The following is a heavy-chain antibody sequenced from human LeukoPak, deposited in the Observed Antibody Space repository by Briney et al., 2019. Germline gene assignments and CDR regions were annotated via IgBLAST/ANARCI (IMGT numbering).Heavy chain of an antibody. Sequence: GGSLRLSCAASGFTFSSYWVSWVRQAPGKGLEWVANIKQDGSEKYYVDSVKGRFTISRDNAKNSLYLQMNSLRAEDTAVYYCATAVDATCSSGGSCYSKWFDYWGQGTLVTVSS. CDR2: IKQDGSEK. CDR3: ATAVDATCSSGGSCYSKWFDY. D-gene: IGHD2-15*01. J-gene: IGHJ4*02. CDR1: GFTFSSYW. V-gene: IGHV3-7*01.